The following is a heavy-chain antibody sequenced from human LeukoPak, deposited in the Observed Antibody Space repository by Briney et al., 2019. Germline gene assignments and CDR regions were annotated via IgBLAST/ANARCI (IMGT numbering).Heavy chain of an antibody. CDR2: IIPVFGTT. Sequence: SVKVSCKASGGTFSTDALAWVRQVPGQGPEWMGRIIPVFGTTNYAETFQGRVTITADISTSTAYMQLSSLRSEDTAVYYCARETGIAITGTIWYFDLWGRGTLVTVSS. J-gene: IGHJ2*01. D-gene: IGHD1/OR15-1a*01. V-gene: IGHV1-69*06. CDR1: GGTFSTDA. CDR3: ARETGIAITGTIWYFDL.